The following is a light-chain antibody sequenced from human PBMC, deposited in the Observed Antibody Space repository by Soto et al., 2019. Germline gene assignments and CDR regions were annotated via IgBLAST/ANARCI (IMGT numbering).Light chain of an antibody. CDR3: FSCAGGYRFV. CDR1: SSDVGAYNF. CDR2: DVN. J-gene: IGLJ1*01. Sequence: QSALTQPRSVSGSPGQSVTISCTGTSSDVGAYNFVSWYQQHPGEAPKLMIYDVNRRPSGVPNRFSASKSGNTASLTISGLQTEDETDYYCFSCAGGYRFVFGTGTKVTVL. V-gene: IGLV2-11*01.